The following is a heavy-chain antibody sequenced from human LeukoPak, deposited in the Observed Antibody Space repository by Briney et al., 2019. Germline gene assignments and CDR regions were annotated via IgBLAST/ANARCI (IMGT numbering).Heavy chain of an antibody. CDR1: GGSISSSSYY. CDR3: ARQNPDDFWSGYYLYWFDP. V-gene: IGHV4-39*01. D-gene: IGHD3-3*01. CDR2: IYYSGST. Sequence: SETLSLTCTVSGGSISSSSYYWGWIRQPPGKGLEWIGSIYYSGSTYYNPSLKSRVTISVDTSKNQFSLKLSSVIAADTAVYYCARQNPDDFWSGYYLYWFDPWGQGTLVTVSS. J-gene: IGHJ5*02.